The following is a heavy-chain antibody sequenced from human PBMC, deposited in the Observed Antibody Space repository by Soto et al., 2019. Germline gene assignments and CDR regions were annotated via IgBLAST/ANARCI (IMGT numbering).Heavy chain of an antibody. J-gene: IGHJ6*02. CDR3: AVAMVREILIFESSGMHV. D-gene: IGHD3-10*01. Sequence: VHLVQSGAEVKKPGSSVKVSCKTSGGSFNNYAVSWVRQDPGQGLEWMGGIIPNFDTPNYAQKFQDRVTIIADESSSTLWMELRSLRSNGTAVYYCAVAMVREILIFESSGMHVWGQGTTVIFSS. CDR2: IIPNFDTP. CDR1: GGSFNNYA. V-gene: IGHV1-69*01.